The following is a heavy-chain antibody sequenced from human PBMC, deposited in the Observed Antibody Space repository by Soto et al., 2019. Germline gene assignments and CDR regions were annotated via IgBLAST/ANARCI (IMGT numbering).Heavy chain of an antibody. D-gene: IGHD4-17*01. Sequence: QVQLVQSGAEVKKPGSSVKVSCKASGGTFSSYAISWVRQAPGQGLEWMGGIIPIFGTANYAQKFQGRVTITADESTSTAYMALSSLRAEATALYYCARIQRNGYYARSFDYLGQVTLVTVSS. J-gene: IGHJ4*02. V-gene: IGHV1-69*01. CDR1: GGTFSSYA. CDR3: ARIQRNGYYARSFDY. CDR2: IIPIFGTA.